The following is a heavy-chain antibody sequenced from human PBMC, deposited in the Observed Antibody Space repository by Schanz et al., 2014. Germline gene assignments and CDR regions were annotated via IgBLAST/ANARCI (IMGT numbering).Heavy chain of an antibody. CDR2: VSRSTPDI. V-gene: IGHV3-48*01. J-gene: IGHJ3*02. CDR1: GFTFSSYS. D-gene: IGHD4-17*01. Sequence: EVHLLESGGGLVPPGGSLRLSCAASGFTFSSYSMNWVRQAPGKGLEWVSYVSRSTPDIYYADSVKGRFTMSRDNAKNSVFLQMNTLRAEDTAVYYCARKMKLGVYGGKGHDSLDIWGQGTMVTVSS. CDR3: ARKMKLGVYGGKGHDSLDI.